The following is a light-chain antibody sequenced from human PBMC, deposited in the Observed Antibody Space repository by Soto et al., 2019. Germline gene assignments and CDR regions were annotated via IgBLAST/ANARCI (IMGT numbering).Light chain of an antibody. Sequence: DIQMTQSPSSLSAYVEDRVTITCRASQGIRSVLGRYQQKPGKDPKHLIYAASSLQSGVPSRFSGSGCGTEFTLTVGSLQPEDFSTYYCLQHSSSPPLTFGGGTKEEIK. V-gene: IGKV1-17*01. J-gene: IGKJ4*01. CDR3: LQHSSSPPLT. CDR1: QGIRSV. CDR2: AAS.